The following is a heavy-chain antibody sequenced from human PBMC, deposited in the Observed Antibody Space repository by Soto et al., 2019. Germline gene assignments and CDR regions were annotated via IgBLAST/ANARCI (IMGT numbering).Heavy chain of an antibody. D-gene: IGHD3-22*01. CDR3: ASMRHYYDSSGYYAPYFDY. CDR1: GGSFSGYY. V-gene: IGHV4-34*01. Sequence: QVQLQQWGAGLLKPSETLSLTCAVYGGSFSGYYWSWIRQPPGKGLEWIGEINHSGSTNYNPSLKSQVTISVDTSKNQFSLKLSSVTAADTAVYYCASMRHYYDSSGYYAPYFDYWGQGTLVTVSS. CDR2: INHSGST. J-gene: IGHJ4*02.